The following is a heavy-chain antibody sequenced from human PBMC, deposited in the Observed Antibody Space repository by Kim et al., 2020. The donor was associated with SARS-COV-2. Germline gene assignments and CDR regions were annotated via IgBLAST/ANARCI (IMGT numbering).Heavy chain of an antibody. J-gene: IGHJ4*02. CDR3: GRDPGGNSGIDY. Sequence: SETLSLTCTVSGGSISSYYWSWIRQPPGKGLEWIGYIYYSGSTNYNPSLKSRVTISVDTSKNQFSLKLSSVTAADTAVYYCGRDPGGNSGIDYWGQGTLVTVSS. CDR2: IYYSGST. V-gene: IGHV4-59*13. CDR1: GGSISSYY. D-gene: IGHD2-21*02.